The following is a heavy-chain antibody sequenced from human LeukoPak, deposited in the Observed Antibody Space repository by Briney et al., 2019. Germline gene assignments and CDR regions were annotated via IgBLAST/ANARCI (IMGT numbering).Heavy chain of an antibody. Sequence: SETLSLTCTVSGGSVSSGSYYWSWIRQPPGKGLEWIGYIYYSGSTNYNPSLKSRVTISVDTSKNQFSLKLSSVTAADTAVYYCRGSGSSLTLYYFDYWGQGTLVTVSS. D-gene: IGHD1-26*01. CDR3: RGSGSSLTLYYFDY. CDR2: IYYSGST. V-gene: IGHV4-61*01. J-gene: IGHJ4*02. CDR1: GGSVSSGSYY.